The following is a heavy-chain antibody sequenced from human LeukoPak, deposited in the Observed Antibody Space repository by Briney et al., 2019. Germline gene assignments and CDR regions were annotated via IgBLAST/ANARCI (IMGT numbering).Heavy chain of an antibody. CDR2: IIPILGIA. V-gene: IGHV1-69*04. J-gene: IGHJ4*02. CDR3: ARDRWIQLWLQAGTFDY. CDR1: GGTFSSYA. Sequence: ASVKVSCKASGGTFSSYAISWVRQAPGQGLEWMGRIIPILGIANYAQKFQGRVTITADKSTSTAYMELSSLRSEDTAVYYCARDRWIQLWLQAGTFDYWGQGTLVTVSS. D-gene: IGHD5-18*01.